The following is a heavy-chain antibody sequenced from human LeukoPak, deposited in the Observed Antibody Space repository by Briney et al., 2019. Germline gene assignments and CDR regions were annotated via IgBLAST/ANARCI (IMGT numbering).Heavy chain of an antibody. CDR2: IYHSGST. D-gene: IGHD4-17*01. Sequence: PSQTLSLTCAVSGGSISSGGYSWSWIRQPPGKGLEWIGYIYHSGSTYYNPSLKSRVTISVDRSKNQFSLKLSSATAADTAVYHCARVGGDYGLYYFDYWGQGTLVTVSS. J-gene: IGHJ4*02. CDR1: GGSISSGGYS. CDR3: ARVGGDYGLYYFDY. V-gene: IGHV4-30-2*01.